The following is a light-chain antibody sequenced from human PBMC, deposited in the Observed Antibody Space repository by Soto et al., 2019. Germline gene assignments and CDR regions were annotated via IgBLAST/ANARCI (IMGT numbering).Light chain of an antibody. Sequence: IVLTQAPRTLSLSPVERATLSCKSSQTVRNNYLAWYQQKPGHAPRLLIYDASSRATGIPDRFSGGGSGTDFTLTISRLEPEDFAVYYCQQFSSYPLTFGGGTKVDIK. CDR3: QQFSSYPLT. CDR2: DAS. CDR1: QTVRNNY. V-gene: IGKV3-20*01. J-gene: IGKJ4*01.